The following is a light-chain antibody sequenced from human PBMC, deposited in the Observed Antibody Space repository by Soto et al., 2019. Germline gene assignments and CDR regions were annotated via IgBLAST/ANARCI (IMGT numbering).Light chain of an antibody. J-gene: IGKJ1*01. V-gene: IGKV1-6*01. CDR3: LEDYNYRT. CDR2: AAS. CDR1: QRTRND. Sequence: AIQMTQSPSSLSASVGDRVTITCRASQRTRNDLGWYQQKPGKAPKLLIYAASSLQSGVPSRFSGSGSCTDFNLTISSLQSEDFATYYFLEDYNYRTFGQGTKVNIK.